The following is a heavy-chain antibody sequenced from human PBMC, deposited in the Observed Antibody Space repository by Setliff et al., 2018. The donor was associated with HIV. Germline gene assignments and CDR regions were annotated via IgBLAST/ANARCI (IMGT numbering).Heavy chain of an antibody. Sequence: ASVKVSCQASGYSLANDAISWVRQVPGHGLEWMGWMSCNNGNTKSAPKVQGRLTLATDISTGTAYMELMSLTSDDTAVYYCAGDLGIGIPFDSWGQGTLVTVSS. D-gene: IGHD3-16*01. V-gene: IGHV1-18*04. J-gene: IGHJ4*02. CDR1: GYSLANDA. CDR2: MSCNNGNT. CDR3: AGDLGIGIPFDS.